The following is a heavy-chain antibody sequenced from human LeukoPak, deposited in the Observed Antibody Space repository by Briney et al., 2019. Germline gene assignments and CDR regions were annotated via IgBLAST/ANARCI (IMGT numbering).Heavy chain of an antibody. CDR1: GFTFSSYS. CDR2: ISSSSSYI. CDR3: ARDVVTNVWGSYVEIEANWFDP. D-gene: IGHD3-16*01. J-gene: IGHJ5*02. V-gene: IGHV3-21*01. Sequence: GGSLRLSCAASGFTFSSYSMNWVRQAPGKGLEWVSSISSSSSYIYYADSVKGRFTISRGNAKNSLYLQMNSLRAEDTAEYYCARDVVTNVWGSYVEIEANWFDPWGQGTLVTVSS.